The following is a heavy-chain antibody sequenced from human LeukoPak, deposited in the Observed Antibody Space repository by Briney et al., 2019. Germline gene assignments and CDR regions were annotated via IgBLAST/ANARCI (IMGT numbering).Heavy chain of an antibody. CDR2: IYYSGST. CDR1: GYSISSGYY. D-gene: IGHD2-2*01. V-gene: IGHV4-38-2*02. J-gene: IGHJ5*02. Sequence: SETLSLTCTVSGYSISSGYYWGWIRPPPGKGLEWIGSIYYSGSTYYNPSLKSRVTISVDTSKNQFSLKLSSVTAADTAVYYCARHPIIVVPAANNWFDPWGQGTLVTVSS. CDR3: ARHPIIVVPAANNWFDP.